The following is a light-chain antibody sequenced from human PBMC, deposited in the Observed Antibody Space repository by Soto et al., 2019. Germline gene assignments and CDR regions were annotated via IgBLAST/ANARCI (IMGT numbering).Light chain of an antibody. Sequence: EIVLTQSPGTLSLSPGEIATLSCRASQSVSSNLAWYQQKPGQAPRLLIYGASTRATGIPARFSGSGSGTDFTLTISSLEPEDFAVYYCQQRRTFGQGTKVDIK. J-gene: IGKJ1*01. CDR1: QSVSSN. V-gene: IGKV3-11*01. CDR2: GAS. CDR3: QQRRT.